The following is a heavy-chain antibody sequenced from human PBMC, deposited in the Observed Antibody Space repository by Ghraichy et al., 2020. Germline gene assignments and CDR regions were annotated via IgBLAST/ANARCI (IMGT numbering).Heavy chain of an antibody. CDR3: ARAKGVARSYYIDGMAV. CDR1: GFTFSSYR. CDR2: ISSSGRHT. J-gene: IGHJ6*02. D-gene: IGHD2-8*01. V-gene: IGHV3-21*01. Sequence: GGSLRLSCSASGFTFSSYRMNWVRQAPGKGLECVSSISSSGRHTYNADSVKGRFTISRDNAKNSLFLQMNSLRAEDTAVYYCARAKGVARSYYIDGMAVWRQGTPGTVCS.